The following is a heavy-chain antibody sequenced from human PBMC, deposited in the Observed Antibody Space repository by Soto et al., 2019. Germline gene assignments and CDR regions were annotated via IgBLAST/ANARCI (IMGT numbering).Heavy chain of an antibody. CDR1: GYTFTIYA. D-gene: IGHD3-22*01. J-gene: IGHJ4*02. CDR3: ASGWTYYDSSGAPNY. Sequence: ASVKVSCKASGYTFTIYAMHWVRQDHGQRLEWMGWINAGNGYTKYSQKFQGRVTITRDTSASTAYMELSSLRSEDTAVYYCASGWTYYDSSGAPNYWGLGTLVTVSS. V-gene: IGHV1-3*01. CDR2: INAGNGYT.